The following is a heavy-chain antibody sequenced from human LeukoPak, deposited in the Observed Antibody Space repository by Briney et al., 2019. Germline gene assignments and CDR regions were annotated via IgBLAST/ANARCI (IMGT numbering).Heavy chain of an antibody. CDR1: GGSFSGYY. CDR3: ARDYSDYVWGSYRYPFDY. Sequence: SETLSLTCAVYGGSFSGYYWSWIRQPPGKGLEWIGEINHSGSTYYNPSLKSRVTISVDTSKNQFSLKLSSVTAADTAVHYCARDYSDYVWGSYRYPFDYWGQGTLVTVSS. V-gene: IGHV4-34*01. J-gene: IGHJ4*02. CDR2: INHSGST. D-gene: IGHD3-16*02.